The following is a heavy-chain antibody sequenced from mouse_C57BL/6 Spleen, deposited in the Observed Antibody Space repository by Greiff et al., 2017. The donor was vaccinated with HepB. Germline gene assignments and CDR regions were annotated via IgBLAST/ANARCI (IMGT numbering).Heavy chain of an antibody. CDR3: TTHYGSSYVKGY. CDR2: IDPENGDT. CDR1: GFNIKDDY. Sequence: EVQLQQSGAELVRPGASVKLSCTASGFNIKDDYMHWVKQRPEQGLEWIGWIDPENGDTEYASKFQGKATITADTSSNTAYLQLSSLTSEDTAVYYCTTHYGSSYVKGYWGQGTTLTVSS. J-gene: IGHJ2*01. D-gene: IGHD1-1*01. V-gene: IGHV14-4*01.